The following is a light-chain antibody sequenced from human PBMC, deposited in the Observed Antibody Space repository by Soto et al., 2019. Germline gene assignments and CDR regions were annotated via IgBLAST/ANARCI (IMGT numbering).Light chain of an antibody. V-gene: IGLV2-14*03. CDR3: SSYTTISTYV. CDR2: DVS. Sequence: QSALTQPASVSGSPGQSITISCTGTSSVVGGYNYVSWYQQHPGKAPKLMIYDVSNRPSGVSNRFSGSKSANTASLTISGLQAEDEADYYCSSYTTISTYVFGTGTKVTVL. J-gene: IGLJ1*01. CDR1: SSVVGGYNY.